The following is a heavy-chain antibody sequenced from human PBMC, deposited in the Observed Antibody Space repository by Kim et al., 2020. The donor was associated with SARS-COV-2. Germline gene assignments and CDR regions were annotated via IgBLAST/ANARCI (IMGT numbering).Heavy chain of an antibody. J-gene: IGHJ3*02. D-gene: IGHD5-12*01. Sequence: GGSLRLSCAASGFTFSNYYMSWIRQAPGKGLEWVSSISSSSSYTNYADSVKGRFTISRDNAKNSLYLQMNSLRAEDTAVYYCARGPYVPNVWMATSDAFDTSGQGTMVTVSS. CDR3: ARGPYVPNVWMATSDAFDT. V-gene: IGHV3-11*05. CDR2: ISSSSSYT. CDR1: GFTFSNYY.